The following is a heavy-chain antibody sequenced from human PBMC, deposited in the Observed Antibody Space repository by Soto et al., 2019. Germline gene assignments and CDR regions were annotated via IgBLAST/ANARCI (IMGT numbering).Heavy chain of an antibody. CDR2: VYYSGST. V-gene: IGHV4-39*01. J-gene: IGHJ4*02. CDR3: ARLMRSGSFTAQGPFDY. D-gene: IGHD1-26*01. Sequence: QLQLQESGPGLVKPSETLSLTCTVSGGSISSSSYYWGWIRQPPGKGLEWIGSVYYSGSTYYNPSPKSRVTISVDTSKNQFSLKLSSVTAADTAVYYCARLMRSGSFTAQGPFDYWGQGTLVTVSS. CDR1: GGSISSSSYY.